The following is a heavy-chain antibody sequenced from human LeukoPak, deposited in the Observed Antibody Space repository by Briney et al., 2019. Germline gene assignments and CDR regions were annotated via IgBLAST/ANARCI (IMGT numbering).Heavy chain of an antibody. V-gene: IGHV5-51*01. CDR1: GYRFISYW. D-gene: IGHD2-15*01. CDR3: ARRYCSAGSCLDY. CDR2: ISPGDSDT. J-gene: IGHJ4*02. Sequence: GESLKISCMSSGYRFISYWIGWVRQMPGKGLEWMGIISPGDSDTRYSPSFQAQVTISADKSISTAYLQWSSLKASDTAMYYCARRYCSAGSCLDYWGQGTLVTVSS.